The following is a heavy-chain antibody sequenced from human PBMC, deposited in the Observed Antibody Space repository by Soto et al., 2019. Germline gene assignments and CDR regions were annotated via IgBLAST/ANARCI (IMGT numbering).Heavy chain of an antibody. V-gene: IGHV3-9*01. J-gene: IGHJ5*02. CDR3: AKGLSELELYYNWFDP. CDR2: ISWNSGSI. CDR1: GFTFDDYA. D-gene: IGHD1-7*01. Sequence: EVQLVESGGGLVQPGRSLRLSCAASGFTFDDYAMHWVRQAPGKGLEWVSGISWNSGSIGYADSVEGRFTISRDNAKNSLYLQMNSLRAEDTALYYCAKGLSELELYYNWFDPWGQGTLVTVSS.